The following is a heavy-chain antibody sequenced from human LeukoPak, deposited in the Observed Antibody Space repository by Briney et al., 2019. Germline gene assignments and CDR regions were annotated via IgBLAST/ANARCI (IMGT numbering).Heavy chain of an antibody. CDR1: GYTFTSYG. J-gene: IGHJ6*03. Sequence: ASVKVSCKASGYTFTSYGISWVRQAPGQGLEWMGWISAYNGSTNYAQKLQGRVTMTADTSTSTAYMELRSLRSDDTAVYYCARLDSAYYRYSYYYYYMDVWGKGTTVTISS. V-gene: IGHV1-18*01. CDR3: ARLDSAYYRYSYYYYYMDV. D-gene: IGHD3-22*01. CDR2: ISAYNGST.